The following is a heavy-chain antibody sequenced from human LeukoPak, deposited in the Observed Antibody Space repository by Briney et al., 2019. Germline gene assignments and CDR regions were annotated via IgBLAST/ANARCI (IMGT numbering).Heavy chain of an antibody. D-gene: IGHD3-22*01. CDR1: GYTFTSYG. CDR3: ARLNEDTYYYDSSGYYFDY. Sequence: EASVKVSCKASGYTFTSYGISWVRQAPGQGLEWMGWISAYNGNTNYAQKLQGRVTMTTDTSTGTAYMELRSLRSDDTAVYYCARLNEDTYYYDSSGYYFDYWGQGTLVTVSS. V-gene: IGHV1-18*01. J-gene: IGHJ4*02. CDR2: ISAYNGNT.